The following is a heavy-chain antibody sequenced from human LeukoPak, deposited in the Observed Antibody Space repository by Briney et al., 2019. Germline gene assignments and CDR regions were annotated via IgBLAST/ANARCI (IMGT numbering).Heavy chain of an antibody. J-gene: IGHJ4*02. CDR1: GFTVSSNS. CDR3: AREGGPYRPLDY. Sequence: GGSLRLSCAASGFTVSSNSMSWVRQAPGKGLEWVSVIFGGGGTTYYADSVKGRFTISRDNSKSTLYLQMDSLRAEDTAVYYCAREGGPYRPLDYSGQGTLVTVSS. CDR2: IFGGGGTT. V-gene: IGHV3-53*01.